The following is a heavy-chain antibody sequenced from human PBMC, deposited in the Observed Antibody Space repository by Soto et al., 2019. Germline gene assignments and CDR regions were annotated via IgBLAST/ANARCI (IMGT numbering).Heavy chain of an antibody. J-gene: IGHJ4*02. CDR1: GYTLTSHS. Sequence: ASVKVSCKASGYTLTSHSMHWVRHAPGQGLDWMGIINPGGGAATYTQKLQGRVTLTRDTSMTTVYMELSSLRSEDTAVYYCARAYSGNLSPDYWGQGALVTVSS. CDR3: ARAYSGNLSPDY. D-gene: IGHD4-4*01. CDR2: INPGGGAA. V-gene: IGHV1-46*01.